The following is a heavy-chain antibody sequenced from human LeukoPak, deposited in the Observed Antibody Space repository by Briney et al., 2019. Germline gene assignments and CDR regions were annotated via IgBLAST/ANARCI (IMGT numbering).Heavy chain of an antibody. J-gene: IGHJ5*02. CDR2: IYYSGST. V-gene: IGHV4-59*08. D-gene: IGHD4-23*01. CDR3: ARLWGRGGKNQGPGCDP. CDR1: GGSISSYY. Sequence: HPSETLSLTCTVSGGSISSYYWSWIRQPPGKGLEWIGYIYYSGSTNYNPSLKSRVTISVDTSKNQFSLKLISVTAAATAVYYCARLWGRGGKNQGPGCDPGGGRPLVTAS.